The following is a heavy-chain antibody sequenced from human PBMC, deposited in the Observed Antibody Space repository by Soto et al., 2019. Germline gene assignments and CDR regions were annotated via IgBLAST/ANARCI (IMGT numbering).Heavy chain of an antibody. J-gene: IGHJ4*02. CDR2: IYHSGNT. CDR1: GDSITDYY. V-gene: IGHV4-59*01. CDR3: ASDLGIGSSGPFDY. D-gene: IGHD6-13*01. Sequence: QVQLQESGPGLVKPSETLSLTCTVSGDSITDYYWSWIRQAPGKGLEWIGFIYHSGNTNYKSSLKGRVTMSMDTSKSQFFLKLTSVTAADTAVYYCASDLGIGSSGPFDYWGQGALVTVSS.